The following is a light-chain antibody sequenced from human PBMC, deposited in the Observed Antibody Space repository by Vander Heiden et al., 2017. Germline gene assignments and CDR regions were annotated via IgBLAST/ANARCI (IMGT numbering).Light chain of an antibody. J-gene: IGKJ4*01. V-gene: IGKV3-11*01. CDR1: QSVSSY. Sequence: EIVLPQSPATLSLSPGERATLACRASQSVSSYLAWYQQQPGQAPRLLIYDASNRATGIPARFSGSGSGTDFTLTISSLEPEDFGVYYCQQRSNWPPLTFGGGTKVEIK. CDR2: DAS. CDR3: QQRSNWPPLT.